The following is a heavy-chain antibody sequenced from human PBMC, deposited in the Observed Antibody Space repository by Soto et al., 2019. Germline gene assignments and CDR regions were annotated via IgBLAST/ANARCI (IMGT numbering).Heavy chain of an antibody. CDR1: GFTFSSYG. CDR3: AKDLCTGGP. Sequence: GWSLRLSCSASGFTFSSYGMHWVRQAPGKGLEWVAVISYDGSNKYYADSVKGRFTISRDNSKNTLYLQMNSLRAEDTAVYYCAKDLCTGGPWGQGTMGTVSS. V-gene: IGHV3-30*18. D-gene: IGHD2-8*02. CDR2: ISYDGSNK. J-gene: IGHJ5*02.